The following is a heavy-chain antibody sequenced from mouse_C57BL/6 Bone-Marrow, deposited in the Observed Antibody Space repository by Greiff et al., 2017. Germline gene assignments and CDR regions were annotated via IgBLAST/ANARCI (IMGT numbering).Heavy chain of an antibody. J-gene: IGHJ2*01. CDR1: GYTFTSYW. CDR2: IDPSDSYT. Sequence: QVQLQQPGAELVRPGTSVKLSCKASGYTFTSYWMHWVKQRPGQGLEWIGVIDPSDSYTNYNQKFKGKATLTVDTSSSTAYMQLSSLTSEDSAVYYCTTGGYYFDYWGQGTTLTVSS. CDR3: TTGGYYFDY. V-gene: IGHV1-59*01. D-gene: IGHD3-1*01.